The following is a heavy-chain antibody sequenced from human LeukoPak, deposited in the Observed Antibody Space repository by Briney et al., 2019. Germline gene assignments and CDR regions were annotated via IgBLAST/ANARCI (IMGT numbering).Heavy chain of an antibody. CDR2: ISSSGSNI. Sequence: GGSLRLSCAASGFTFSDYYMSWIRQAPGKGLERVSYISSSGSNIYYADSVKGRFTISRDNAKNSLYLQMNSLRAEDTAVYYCARASTVSSNNWFDPWGQGTLVTVSS. D-gene: IGHD2-15*01. CDR1: GFTFSDYY. V-gene: IGHV3-11*01. CDR3: ARASTVSSNNWFDP. J-gene: IGHJ5*02.